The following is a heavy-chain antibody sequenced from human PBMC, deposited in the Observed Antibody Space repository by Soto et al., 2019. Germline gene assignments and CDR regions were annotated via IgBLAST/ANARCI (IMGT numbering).Heavy chain of an antibody. D-gene: IGHD6-6*01. J-gene: IGHJ4*02. CDR1: GFAFSGYP. CDR2: IDASTGRT. CDR3: AKELEYSSSSGDY. Sequence: GGSLRLSCAASGFAFSGYPMSWVRQTPGKGLEWVSGIDASTGRTYFADSVEGRFTISRDNSKNTLYLQMNSLRAEDTAVYYYAKELEYSSSSGDYWGQGTLVTVSS. V-gene: IGHV3-23*01.